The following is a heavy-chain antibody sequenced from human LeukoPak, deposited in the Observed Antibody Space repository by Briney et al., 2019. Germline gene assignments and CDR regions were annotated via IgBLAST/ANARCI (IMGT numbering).Heavy chain of an antibody. Sequence: GGSLRLSCAASGFTFSTYGMNWVRQAPGKGLEWVSYISHSSDAIYYPDSVKGRFTIARDNAKNSLYLQMNSLRDEDTAVYYCARASPSGYDYWGQGTLVTVSS. J-gene: IGHJ4*02. CDR1: GFTFSTYG. D-gene: IGHD3-22*01. CDR2: ISHSSDAI. CDR3: ARASPSGYDY. V-gene: IGHV3-48*02.